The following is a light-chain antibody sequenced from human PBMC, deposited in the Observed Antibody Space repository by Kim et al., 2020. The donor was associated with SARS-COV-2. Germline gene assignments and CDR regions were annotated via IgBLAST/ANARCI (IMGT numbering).Light chain of an antibody. J-gene: IGKJ4*01. V-gene: IGKV3-20*01. CDR1: QSFSSSY. CDR2: GAS. Sequence: LSPGERATLSCRASQSFSSSYLAWYQQKPGQAPRLLIYGASSRATGIPDRFSGSGSGTDFTLTISRLEPEDFAVYYCQQYGSSPLTFGGGTKVEI. CDR3: QQYGSSPLT.